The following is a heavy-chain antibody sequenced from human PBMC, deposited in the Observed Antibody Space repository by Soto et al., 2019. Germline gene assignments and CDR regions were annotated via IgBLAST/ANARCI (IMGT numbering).Heavy chain of an antibody. V-gene: IGHV3-30*18. CDR1: GITFSSYG. CDR2: ITYDGSNK. D-gene: IGHD1-26*01. CDR3: AKDWDSGRYPDYFDC. Sequence: QVQLVESGGGVVQPGRSLRRSCAASGITFSSYGMHWVRQAPGKGLERVAVITYDGSNKYYADSVKGRFTISRDNSKNTLYLQMNSLRAEDTAVYYGAKDWDSGRYPDYFDCWGQGTLVTVSS. J-gene: IGHJ4*02.